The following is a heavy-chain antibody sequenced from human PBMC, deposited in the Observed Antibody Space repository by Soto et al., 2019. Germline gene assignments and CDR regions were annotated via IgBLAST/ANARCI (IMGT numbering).Heavy chain of an antibody. Sequence: RRLSCAASGFTFGTYAMTWVRQAPGKGLERVSVITGSGSSSYYADSVKGRFTISRDNSKNTLYLQMKSLRAEDTAVYYCAKMGFRSSTGSYDYTMDVWGQGTTVTVSS. CDR2: ITGSGSSS. V-gene: IGHV3-23*01. J-gene: IGHJ6*02. D-gene: IGHD5-12*01. CDR3: AKMGFRSSTGSYDYTMDV. CDR1: GFTFGTYA.